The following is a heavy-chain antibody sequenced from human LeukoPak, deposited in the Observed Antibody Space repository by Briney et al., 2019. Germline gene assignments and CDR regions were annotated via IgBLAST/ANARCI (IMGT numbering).Heavy chain of an antibody. V-gene: IGHV4-59*01. CDR2: IYYSGST. CDR3: ARGHDSSGYYYYYYGMDV. D-gene: IGHD3-22*01. Sequence: PSETLSLTCTVSGGSISDYYWNWMRQPPGKGLEWIGYIYYSGSTNYNPSLKSRVTISVDTSKNQFSLKLSSVTAADTAVYYCARGHDSSGYYYYYYGMDVWGQGTTVTVSS. J-gene: IGHJ6*02. CDR1: GGSISDYY.